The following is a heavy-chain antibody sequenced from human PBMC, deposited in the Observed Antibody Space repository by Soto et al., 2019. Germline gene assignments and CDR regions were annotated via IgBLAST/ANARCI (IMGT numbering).Heavy chain of an antibody. CDR1: GYTFTGYY. Sequence: ASVKVSCKASGYTFTGYYMHWVRQAPGQGLEWMGWINPNSGGANYAQKFQGRVTMTRDTSISTAYMELSRLRSDDTAVYYCARVNVVVVAATREYYFDYWGQGTLVTVSS. CDR3: ARVNVVVVAATREYYFDY. V-gene: IGHV1-2*02. J-gene: IGHJ4*02. CDR2: INPNSGGA. D-gene: IGHD2-15*01.